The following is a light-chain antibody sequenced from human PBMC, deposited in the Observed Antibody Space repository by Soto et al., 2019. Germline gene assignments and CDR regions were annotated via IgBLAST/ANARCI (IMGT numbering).Light chain of an antibody. Sequence: DIVMTQAAHSLALPMGERATINCKSSQSVYSNSNNKKYLAWYKQKQGQPPKLXSHWASIRESGVPDRFSGSGSGTDFTLTINSLQAEDVAVYYCQQYYSTPWTFGQGTKVDTK. V-gene: IGKV4-1*01. CDR1: QSVYSNSNNKKY. J-gene: IGKJ1*01. CDR3: QQYYSTPWT. CDR2: WAS.